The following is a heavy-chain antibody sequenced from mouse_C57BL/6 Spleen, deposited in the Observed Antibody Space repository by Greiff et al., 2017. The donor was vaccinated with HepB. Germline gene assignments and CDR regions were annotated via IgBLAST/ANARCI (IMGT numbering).Heavy chain of an antibody. V-gene: IGHV3-6*01. J-gene: IGHJ3*01. Sequence: VQLKESGPGLVKPSQSLSLTCSVTGYSITSGYYWNWIRQFPGNKLEWMGYISYDGSNNYNPSLKNRISITRDTSKNQFFLKLNSVTTEDTATYYCASGRGYDGWFAYWGQGTLVTVSA. CDR1: GYSITSGYY. CDR2: ISYDGSN. D-gene: IGHD2-2*01. CDR3: ASGRGYDGWFAY.